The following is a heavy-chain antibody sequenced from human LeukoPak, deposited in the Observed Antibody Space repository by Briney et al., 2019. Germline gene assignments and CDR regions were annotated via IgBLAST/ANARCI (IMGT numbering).Heavy chain of an antibody. V-gene: IGHV4-30-4*01. CDR2: IYYRGST. CDR1: GGSISSGDYY. CDR3: ARERTYYFGY. Sequence: SQTLSLTCTVSGGSISSGDYYWSWIRQPPGQGLEWIGYIYYRGSTYYNPSLKSRVIMSVDTSKNQFSLKLSSMTAADTAVYYCARERTYYFGYWGQGTQVTVSS. J-gene: IGHJ4*02.